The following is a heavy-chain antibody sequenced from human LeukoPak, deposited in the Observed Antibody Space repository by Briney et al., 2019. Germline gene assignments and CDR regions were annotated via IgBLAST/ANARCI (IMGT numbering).Heavy chain of an antibody. CDR3: ARASTVVTYFSY. D-gene: IGHD4-23*01. CDR1: GYTFSTYG. J-gene: IGHJ4*02. V-gene: IGHV1-18*01. CDR2: ISAYNGNT. Sequence: ASVKVSCTASGYTFSTYGISWVRQAPGQGLEWMGRISAYNGNTNYAQKLQGRVTMTTDTSTSTAYMELRSLRSDDTAVYYCARASTVVTYFSYWGQGTLVTVSS.